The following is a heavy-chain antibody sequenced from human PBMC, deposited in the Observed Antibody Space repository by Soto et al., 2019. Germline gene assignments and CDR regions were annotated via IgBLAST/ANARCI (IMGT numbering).Heavy chain of an antibody. CDR3: ARAHYDFWSGYGGPFDY. CDR2: INAGNGNT. CDR1: GYTFTSYA. Sequence: ASVKVSCKASGYTFTSYAMHWVRQAPGQRLEWMGWINAGNGNTKYSQKFQGRVTITRDTSASTAYMELSSLRSEDTAVYYCARAHYDFWSGYGGPFDYWGQGTLVTVSS. D-gene: IGHD3-3*01. J-gene: IGHJ4*02. V-gene: IGHV1-3*01.